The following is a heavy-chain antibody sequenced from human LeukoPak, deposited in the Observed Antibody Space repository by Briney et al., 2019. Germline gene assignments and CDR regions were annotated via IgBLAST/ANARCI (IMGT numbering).Heavy chain of an antibody. Sequence: GGSLRLSCAASGFTFSNYAMTWVRQAPGKGLEWVSTINTNGDITFYADSVKGRVTISRDNSKNTLYLQVNSLTVEDMAVYYCAKGGYNLPFDPWGQGTLVTVSS. CDR1: GFTFSNYA. J-gene: IGHJ5*02. D-gene: IGHD5-18*01. CDR2: INTNGDIT. CDR3: AKGGYNLPFDP. V-gene: IGHV3-23*01.